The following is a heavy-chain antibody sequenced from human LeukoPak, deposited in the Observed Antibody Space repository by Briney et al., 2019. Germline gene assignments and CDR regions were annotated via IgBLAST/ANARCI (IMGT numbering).Heavy chain of an antibody. Sequence: GGSLRLSCAASEFTFSNYGMHWVRQAPGKGLEWVAAISYDGSNKYYADSVKGRFTISRDNSKNTLYLQMNSLRAEDTAVYYCAKALTIAVAGTFDYWGQGTLVTVSS. CDR1: EFTFSNYG. D-gene: IGHD6-19*01. V-gene: IGHV3-30*18. CDR2: ISYDGSNK. J-gene: IGHJ4*02. CDR3: AKALTIAVAGTFDY.